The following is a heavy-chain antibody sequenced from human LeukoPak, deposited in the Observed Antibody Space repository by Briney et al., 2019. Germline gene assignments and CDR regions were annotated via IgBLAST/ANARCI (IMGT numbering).Heavy chain of an antibody. CDR2: IYYSGST. Sequence: SETLSLTCTVSGGSISGYYWSWIRQSPGKGLEWIGYIYYSGSTNYNPSLKSRVTISVDTSKNQFSLKLSSVTAADTAVYYCARKPPSGPGYYYSYGMDVWGQGTTVTVSS. CDR1: GGSISGYY. CDR3: ARKPPSGPGYYYSYGMDV. V-gene: IGHV4-59*08. J-gene: IGHJ6*02.